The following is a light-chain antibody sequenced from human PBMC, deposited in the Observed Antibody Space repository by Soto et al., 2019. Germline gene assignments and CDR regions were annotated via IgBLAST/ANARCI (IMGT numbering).Light chain of an antibody. CDR3: QQRDIWPPLT. Sequence: VLTQSPATLSLSPGERATLLCKASQSVGIYMGWFQQKPGQAPRVLIYDATNRAGGVPARFSGSGSGTDFTLTISDLEAEDSAVYYCQQRDIWPPLTVGGGTKLEIK. CDR2: DAT. J-gene: IGKJ4*01. V-gene: IGKV3-11*01. CDR1: QSVGIY.